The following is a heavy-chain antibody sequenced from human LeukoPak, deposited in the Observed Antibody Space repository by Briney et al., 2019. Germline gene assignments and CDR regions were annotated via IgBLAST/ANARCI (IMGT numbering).Heavy chain of an antibody. D-gene: IGHD1-26*01. J-gene: IGHJ4*02. CDR3: AKNRGWSYYSVSHY. CDR2: VRGGDAGT. V-gene: IGHV3-23*01. CDR1: GFTFSSYA. Sequence: PGGSLRLSCAASGFTFSSYAMNWLRQAPGKGLEWVSAVRGGDAGTSYADSVKGRFTISRDNSKNTLYLQMNSLRGDDTAVYYCAKNRGWSYYSVSHYWGQGTVHRVST.